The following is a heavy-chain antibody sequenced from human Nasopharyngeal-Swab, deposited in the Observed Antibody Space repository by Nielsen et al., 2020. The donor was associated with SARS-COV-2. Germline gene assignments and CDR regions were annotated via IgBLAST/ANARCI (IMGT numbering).Heavy chain of an antibody. CDR3: ARGLGGRFDP. CDR2: IGGSGGST. V-gene: IGHV3-23*01. CDR1: GFTFSGYA. J-gene: IGHJ5*02. Sequence: GESLKISCAASGFTFSGYAMSWVRQAPGKGLEWVSGIGGSGGSTYYADSVKGQFTISRDNSKNTLYLQMNRLRAEDTAVYYCARGLGGRFDPWGQGTLVTVSS. D-gene: IGHD4-23*01.